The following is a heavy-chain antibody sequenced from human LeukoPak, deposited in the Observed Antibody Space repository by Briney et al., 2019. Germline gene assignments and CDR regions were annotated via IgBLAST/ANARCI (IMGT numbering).Heavy chain of an antibody. V-gene: IGHV3-11*04. Sequence: GGSLRLSCAASGFTFSDYYMSWIRQAPGKWLEWVSYISSSGSTIYYADSVKGRFTISRDNAKNSLYLQMNSLRAEATAVYYCARDDYYDSSGYYQYVEYWGQGTLVTVSS. J-gene: IGHJ4*02. CDR1: GFTFSDYY. CDR2: ISSSGSTI. CDR3: ARDDYYDSSGYYQYVEY. D-gene: IGHD3-22*01.